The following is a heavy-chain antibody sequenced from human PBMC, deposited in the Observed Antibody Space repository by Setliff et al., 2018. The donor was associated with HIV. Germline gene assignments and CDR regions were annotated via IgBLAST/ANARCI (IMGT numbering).Heavy chain of an antibody. V-gene: IGHV1-69*13. CDR3: ARTLGYCSGGSCYLDY. Sequence: GASVKVSCKASGGTFSSYGINWVRQAPGQGLGWMGGIIPMFGTANYAQKFQGNITITADESTSTVYMELTRLRSEDTAVYYCARTLGYCSGGSCYLDYWGQGTLVTVSS. J-gene: IGHJ4*02. CDR2: IIPMFGTA. D-gene: IGHD2-15*01. CDR1: GGTFSSYG.